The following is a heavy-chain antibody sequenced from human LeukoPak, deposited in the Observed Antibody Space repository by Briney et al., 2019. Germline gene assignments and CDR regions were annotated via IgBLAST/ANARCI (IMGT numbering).Heavy chain of an antibody. J-gene: IGHJ6*02. CDR3: ARDNGSGGDYYYYGLYV. Sequence: TGGSLRLSCAASGFTFSDYSRRWVRQAPGKGLEWVSDISWNSGSICYADSVKGRFTISGDTAKNPLYLKLSSLRAEDTALYYCARDNGSGGDYYYYGLYVGGRGPRATFSS. V-gene: IGHV3-9*01. CDR2: ISWNSGSI. CDR1: GFTFSDYS. D-gene: IGHD3-10*01.